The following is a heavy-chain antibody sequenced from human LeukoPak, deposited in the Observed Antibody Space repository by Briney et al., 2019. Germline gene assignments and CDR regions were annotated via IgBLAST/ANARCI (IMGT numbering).Heavy chain of an antibody. CDR3: ARQWSGYSYGSDWFDP. Sequence: SQTLSLTCTVSGGSISSGSDYWSWIRQPAGKGLEWIGRIYISGSSNYNPSLKSRVTISLDTSKNQFSLKPSSVTAADTAVYYCARQWSGYSYGSDWFDPWGQGTLVTVSS. V-gene: IGHV4-61*02. J-gene: IGHJ5*02. CDR2: IYISGSS. D-gene: IGHD5-18*01. CDR1: GGSISSGSDY.